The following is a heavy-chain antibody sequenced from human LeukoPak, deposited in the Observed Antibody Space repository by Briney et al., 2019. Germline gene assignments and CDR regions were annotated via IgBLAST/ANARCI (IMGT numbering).Heavy chain of an antibody. D-gene: IGHD3-10*01. CDR1: GFTFSSYW. V-gene: IGHV3-7*01. CDR2: IKQDGSEK. CDR3: AREFGMVRGVIDYFDY. J-gene: IGHJ4*02. Sequence: GGSLRLSCAASGFTFSSYWMSWVRQAPGKGLEWAANIKQDGSEKYYVDSVKGRFTISRDNAKNSLYLQMNSLRAEDTAVYYCAREFGMVRGVIDYFDYWGQGTLVTVSS.